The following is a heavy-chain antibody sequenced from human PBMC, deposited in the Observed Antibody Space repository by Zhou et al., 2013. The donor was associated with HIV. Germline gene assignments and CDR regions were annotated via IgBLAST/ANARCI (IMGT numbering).Heavy chain of an antibody. CDR1: GGTFSSHA. D-gene: IGHD3-10*01. CDR2: IIPILGTA. V-gene: IGHV1-69*05. J-gene: IGHJ4*02. Sequence: QVQLVQSGAEVKDPGSSVKVSCKASGGTFSSHAISWVRQAPGQGLEWMGGIIPILGTADFAQKFQGRVTITTDESTRTVYMELSRLRSDDTAVYYCARARYYYGSGSYYPFDYWGQGTLVTVSS. CDR3: ARARYYYGSGSYYPFDY.